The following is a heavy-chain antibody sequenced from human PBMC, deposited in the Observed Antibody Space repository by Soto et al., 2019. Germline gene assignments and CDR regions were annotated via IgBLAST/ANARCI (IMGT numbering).Heavy chain of an antibody. CDR1: GGSFSGYY. Sequence: PSETLSLTCAVYGGSFSGYYWSWIRQPPGKGLEWIGEINHSGSTNYNPSLKSRVTISLDTSKKQFSLKLSSVTAADTAVYYCARMDSSGWYFDYWGQGTLVTSPQ. D-gene: IGHD6-19*01. CDR2: INHSGST. V-gene: IGHV4-34*01. J-gene: IGHJ4*02. CDR3: ARMDSSGWYFDY.